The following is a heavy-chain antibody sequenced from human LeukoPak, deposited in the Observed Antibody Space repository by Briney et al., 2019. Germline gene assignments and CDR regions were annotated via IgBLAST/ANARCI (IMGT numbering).Heavy chain of an antibody. Sequence: SETLSLTCAVYGGSFSSYYWSWIRQPPGKGLEWIGEINHSGSTNYNPSLKSRVTISVDTSKNQFSLKLSSVTAADTAVYYCARSYSSGWVDAFDIWGQGTMVTVSS. V-gene: IGHV4-34*01. CDR2: INHSGST. CDR1: GGSFSSYY. CDR3: ARSYSSGWVDAFDI. J-gene: IGHJ3*02. D-gene: IGHD6-19*01.